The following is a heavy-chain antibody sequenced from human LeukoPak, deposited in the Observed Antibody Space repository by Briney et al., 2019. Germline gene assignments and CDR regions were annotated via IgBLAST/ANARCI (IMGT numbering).Heavy chain of an antibody. CDR1: GYTFTGYY. J-gene: IGHJ4*02. Sequence: ASVTVSCKASGYTFTGYYIHWVRQAPGQGLEWMGFINPNTGGTSYAQKFQARVTMHRDTSISTAYMELSGLRSDDTAVYYCARRYDFWSGYPTAFDYWGQGTLVTVSS. CDR3: ARRYDFWSGYPTAFDY. CDR2: INPNTGGT. D-gene: IGHD3-3*01. V-gene: IGHV1-2*02.